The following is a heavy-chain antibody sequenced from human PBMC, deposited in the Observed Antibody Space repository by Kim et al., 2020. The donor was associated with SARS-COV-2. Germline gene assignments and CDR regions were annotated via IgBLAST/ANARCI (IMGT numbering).Heavy chain of an antibody. Sequence: GGSLRLSCAASGFTFSSYAMSWVRQAPGKGLEWVSAISGSGGSTYYADSVKGRFTISRDNSKNTLYLQMNSLRAEDTAVYYCAKPPNDYYDSSYDYWGQGTLVTVSS. J-gene: IGHJ4*02. CDR2: ISGSGGST. V-gene: IGHV3-23*01. CDR3: AKPPNDYYDSSYDY. D-gene: IGHD3-22*01. CDR1: GFTFSSYA.